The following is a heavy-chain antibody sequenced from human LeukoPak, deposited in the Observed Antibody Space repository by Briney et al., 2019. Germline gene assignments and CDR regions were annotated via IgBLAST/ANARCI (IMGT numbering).Heavy chain of an antibody. V-gene: IGHV5-51*01. D-gene: IGHD6-19*01. CDR2: SVPGDSDT. J-gene: IGHJ4*02. CDR1: ADSFTSYW. Sequence: ALRIFCRASADSFTSYWIGWVRHMARKGLEWMGISVPGDSDTTYSPSFEGEVTISADNSIDTAYLQWMSLKASDTAMYYCARISCGCSFDYWGQETLVTVSS. CDR3: ARISCGCSFDY.